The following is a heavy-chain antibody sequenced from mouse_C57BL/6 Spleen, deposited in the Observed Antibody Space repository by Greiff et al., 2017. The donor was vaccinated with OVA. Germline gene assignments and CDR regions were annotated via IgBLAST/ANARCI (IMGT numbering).Heavy chain of an antibody. Sequence: EVKLMESEGGLVQPGSSMKLSCTASGFTFSDYYMAWVRQVPEKGLEWVANINYDGSSTYYLDSLKSRFIISRDTAKNILYLQMSSRKTENTATYYCARDSPHYDSNSHWYFDVWGTGTTVTVSS. CDR2: INYDGSST. CDR3: ARDSPHYDSNSHWYFDV. CDR1: GFTFSDYY. D-gene: IGHD1-1*01. J-gene: IGHJ1*03. V-gene: IGHV5-16*01.